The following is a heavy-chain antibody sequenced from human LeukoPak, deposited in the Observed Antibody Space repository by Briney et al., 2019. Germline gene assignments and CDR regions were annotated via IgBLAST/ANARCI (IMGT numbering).Heavy chain of an antibody. Sequence: GESLKISCKGSGYTFTSYWIAWVRQMPGKGLEWMGIIYPDDSDTRYSLSFQDQVTISADKSISTAYLQWSSLKASDTAMYYCARIWLRAFDIWGQGTMVTVSS. CDR1: GYTFTSYW. D-gene: IGHD3-16*01. V-gene: IGHV5-51*01. CDR3: ARIWLRAFDI. CDR2: IYPDDSDT. J-gene: IGHJ3*02.